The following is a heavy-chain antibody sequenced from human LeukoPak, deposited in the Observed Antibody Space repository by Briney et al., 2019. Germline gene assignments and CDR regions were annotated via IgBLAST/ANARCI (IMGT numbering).Heavy chain of an antibody. V-gene: IGHV1-69*04. Sequence: ASVKVSCKASGGTFSSYAISWVRQAPGQGLEWMGRIIPILGIANYAQKLQGRVTITADKSTSTAYMELSSLRSEDTAVYYCARENYGSGGLDVWGKGPTVKVSS. CDR3: ARENYGSGGLDV. CDR2: IIPILGIA. D-gene: IGHD3-10*01. J-gene: IGHJ6*04. CDR1: GGTFSSYA.